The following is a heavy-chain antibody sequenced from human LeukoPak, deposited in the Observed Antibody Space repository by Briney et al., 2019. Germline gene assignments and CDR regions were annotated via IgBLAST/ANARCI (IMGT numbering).Heavy chain of an antibody. V-gene: IGHV3-66*01. CDR1: GFSVSSNH. Sequence: GGSLRLSCAASGFSVSSNHMYWVRQATGKGLEWVSVIYSGDGTAYADSVQGRFTISRDNSQNTVSLQMDSLRVEDTAVYFCVRNLRYCSDGSCSPWGQGTLVIVSS. CDR2: IYSGDGT. J-gene: IGHJ5*02. CDR3: VRNLRYCSDGSCSP. D-gene: IGHD2-15*01.